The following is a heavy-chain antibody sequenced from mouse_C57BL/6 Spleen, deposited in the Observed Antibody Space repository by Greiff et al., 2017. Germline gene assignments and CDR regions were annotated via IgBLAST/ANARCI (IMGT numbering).Heavy chain of an antibody. Sequence: VQLQQPGAELVKPGASVKMSCKASGYTFTSYWITWVKQRHGQGLAWIGDIYPGSGSTNYNEQFQSKATLTVDTSSSTAYMQLSSLTSEDSAVYYFARELGHFDYWGKGTTLTVSS. J-gene: IGHJ2*01. CDR2: IYPGSGST. CDR1: GYTFTSYW. V-gene: IGHV1-55*01. D-gene: IGHD4-1*01. CDR3: ARELGHFDY.